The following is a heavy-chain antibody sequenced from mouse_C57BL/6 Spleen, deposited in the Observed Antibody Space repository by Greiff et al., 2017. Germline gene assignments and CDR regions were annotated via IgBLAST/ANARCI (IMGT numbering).Heavy chain of an antibody. CDR2: ISYDGSN. J-gene: IGHJ1*03. Sequence: EVHLVESGPGLVKPSQSLSLTCSVTGYSITSGYYWNWIRQFPGNKLEWMGYISYDGSNNYNPSLKNRISITRDTSKNQFFLKLNSVTTEDTATYYCARDGYYGSSGGYFDVWGTGTTVTVSS. D-gene: IGHD1-1*01. V-gene: IGHV3-6*01. CDR1: GYSITSGYY. CDR3: ARDGYYGSSGGYFDV.